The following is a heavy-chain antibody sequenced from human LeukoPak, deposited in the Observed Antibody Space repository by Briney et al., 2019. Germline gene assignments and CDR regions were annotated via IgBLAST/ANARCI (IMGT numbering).Heavy chain of an antibody. CDR3: ARGARAFNYGDYEVDY. D-gene: IGHD4-17*01. Sequence: ASVKVSCKASGYTFTSYDINWVRQATGQGLEWMGWMNPNSGNTGYAQKFQGRVTITRNNSISTAYMELSSLRSEDTAVYYCARGARAFNYGDYEVDYWGQGTLVTV. J-gene: IGHJ4*02. CDR2: MNPNSGNT. V-gene: IGHV1-8*01. CDR1: GYTFTSYD.